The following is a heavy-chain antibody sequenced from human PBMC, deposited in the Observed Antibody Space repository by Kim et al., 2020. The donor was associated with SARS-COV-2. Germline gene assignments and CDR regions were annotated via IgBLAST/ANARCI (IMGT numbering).Heavy chain of an antibody. CDR3: ARSCRGDCYPPGVAFDI. V-gene: IGHV3-48*03. CDR1: GFTFSSYE. CDR2: ISSSGSTI. J-gene: IGHJ3*02. D-gene: IGHD2-21*02. Sequence: GGSLRLSCVASGFTFSSYEMNWVRQAPGKGLEWVSYISSSGSTIYYADSVKGRFTISRDNAKNSLYLQMNSLRAEDTAVYYCARSCRGDCYPPGVAFDIWGQGTMVTVSS.